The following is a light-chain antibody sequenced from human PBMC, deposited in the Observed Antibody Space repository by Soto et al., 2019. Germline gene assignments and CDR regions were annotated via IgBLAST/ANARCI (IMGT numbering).Light chain of an antibody. V-gene: IGLV2-11*01. CDR3: CSYERGYSYV. CDR1: SSDVGGYNY. Sequence: QSVLTQPRSVSGSPGQSVTISCTGTSSDVGGYNYVSWYQQHPGKAPKLMIYDVGKRPSGVPDRFSGSKSGTTASLTISGLQVEDEADYYCCSYERGYSYVFGTGTKVTV. CDR2: DVG. J-gene: IGLJ1*01.